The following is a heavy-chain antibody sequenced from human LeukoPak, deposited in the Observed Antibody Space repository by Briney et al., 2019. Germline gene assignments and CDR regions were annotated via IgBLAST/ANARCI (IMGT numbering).Heavy chain of an antibody. CDR1: GGSISSHS. J-gene: IGHJ3*02. CDR3: ARDGYNPVAFDI. D-gene: IGHD5-24*01. V-gene: IGHV4-4*07. Sequence: SETLSLTCTVSGGSISSHSWSWIRQPAGKGLEWIGRIFTSGSTYYNSSLKSRVSMSVDTSKNTFSLNLKSVTAADTAVYYCARDGYNPVAFDIWGQGTVVTVSS. CDR2: IFTSGST.